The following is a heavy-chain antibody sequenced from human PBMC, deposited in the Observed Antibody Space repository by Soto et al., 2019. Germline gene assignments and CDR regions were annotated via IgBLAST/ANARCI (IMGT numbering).Heavy chain of an antibody. CDR2: IDPSDSYT. Sequence: GESLTISCTCSGYSFTRYWISWVRQMPGKGLEWMGRIDPSDSYTNYSPSFQGHVTISADKSISTAYLQWSSLKASGTAMYYCASGSSSSSSMDVWGQGTTVTVSS. V-gene: IGHV5-10-1*01. CDR3: ASGSSSSSSMDV. CDR1: GYSFTRYW. D-gene: IGHD6-6*01. J-gene: IGHJ6*02.